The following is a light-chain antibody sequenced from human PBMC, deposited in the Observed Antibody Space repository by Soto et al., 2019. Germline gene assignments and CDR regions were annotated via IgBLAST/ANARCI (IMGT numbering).Light chain of an antibody. CDR1: TGAVTGDHY. V-gene: IGLV7-46*01. CDR2: DTT. CDR3: LVYCSGTRGV. J-gene: IGLJ2*01. Sequence: QAVVTQEPSLTVSPGGTVTLTCGCSTGAVTGDHYPYWFQQKPGQAPRTLIYDTTNKHSWTPARFSASLLGGKAALTLSGAQPEDEDDYYCLVYCSGTRGVFGGGTKVTVL.